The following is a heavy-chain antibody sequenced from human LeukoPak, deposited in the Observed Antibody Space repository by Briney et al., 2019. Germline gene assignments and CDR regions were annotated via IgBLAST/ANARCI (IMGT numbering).Heavy chain of an antibody. CDR1: GGSISSSSYY. Sequence: SETLSLTCTVSGGSISSSSYYWSWIRQPAGKGLEWIGRIYTSGSTNYNPSLKSRVTISADTSKNQFSLKLSSVTAADTAVYYCARGVAAARPVYYFDYWGQGTLVTVSS. J-gene: IGHJ4*02. D-gene: IGHD6-6*01. CDR2: IYTSGST. CDR3: ARGVAAARPVYYFDY. V-gene: IGHV4-61*02.